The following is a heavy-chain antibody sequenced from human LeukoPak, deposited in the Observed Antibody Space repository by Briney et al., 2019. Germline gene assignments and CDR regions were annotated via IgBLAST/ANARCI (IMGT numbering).Heavy chain of an antibody. Sequence: GGSLRLSCVASRFTFSSSGMSWVRQPPGKGLEWVSAMSVSGGSTYYADSVKGRFTMSRDNSKNTLYLQMNSLRAEDTAVYYCAKDPRITMVRGSDGFYYYGMDVWGQGTTVTVSS. CDR3: AKDPRITMVRGSDGFYYYGMDV. CDR2: MSVSGGST. D-gene: IGHD3-10*01. J-gene: IGHJ6*02. CDR1: RFTFSSSG. V-gene: IGHV3-23*01.